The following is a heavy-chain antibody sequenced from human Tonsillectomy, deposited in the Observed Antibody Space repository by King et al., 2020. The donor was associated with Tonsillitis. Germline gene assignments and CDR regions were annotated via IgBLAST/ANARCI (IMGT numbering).Heavy chain of an antibody. CDR1: GFIFDEYA. V-gene: IGHV3-43*02. D-gene: IGHD2-8*01. CDR3: AKEYGYGVFDY. J-gene: IGHJ4*02. Sequence: VQLVESGGGVVQSGGSLRLSCAASGFIFDEYAMHWVRQAPGKGLKWVSLISGDDGSTYYADSVKGRFTISRDNIKNSLYLQMNSLRTEDTALYYCAKEYGYGVFDYWGPGTLVTVSS. CDR2: ISGDDGST.